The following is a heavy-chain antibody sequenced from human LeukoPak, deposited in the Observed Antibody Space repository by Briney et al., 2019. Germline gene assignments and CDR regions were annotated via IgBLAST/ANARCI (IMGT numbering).Heavy chain of an antibody. CDR1: GFTFSSYG. CDR2: IFYDGSNK. J-gene: IGHJ6*02. D-gene: IGHD4-11*01. CDR3: ARVYSNSPEYGMDV. V-gene: IGHV3-33*01. Sequence: GGSLRLSCAASGFTFSSYGMHWVRQAPGKGLEWVTVIFYDGSNKYYADSVKGRFSISRDNSKNTLYLQMNSLRAEDTAVYYCARVYSNSPEYGMDVWGQGTTVTVSS.